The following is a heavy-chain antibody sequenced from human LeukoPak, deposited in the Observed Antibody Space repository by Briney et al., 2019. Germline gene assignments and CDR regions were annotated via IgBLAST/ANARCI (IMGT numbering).Heavy chain of an antibody. J-gene: IGHJ4*02. Sequence: GGSLRLSCAASGFTFSSYAMHWVRQAPGKGLGWVAVISYDGSNKYYADSVKGRFTISRDNSKNTLYLQMNSLRAEDTAVYYCARGLWPYYFDYWGQGTLVTVSS. V-gene: IGHV3-30*04. CDR3: ARGLWPYYFDY. CDR2: ISYDGSNK. D-gene: IGHD3-16*01. CDR1: GFTFSSYA.